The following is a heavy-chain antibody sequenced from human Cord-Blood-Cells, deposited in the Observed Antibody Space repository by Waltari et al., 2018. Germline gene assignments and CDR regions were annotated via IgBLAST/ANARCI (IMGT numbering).Heavy chain of an antibody. CDR2: INPNSGGT. CDR1: GYTFPGYY. CDR3: ATSEYSSSAFDY. V-gene: IGHV1-2*06. Sequence: QVQLVQSGAEVKKPGASVKVSCKASGYTFPGYYMHWVRQDPGQGLGWMRRINPNSGGTNDAEKGQGRITRTRDTSIMTAYMERSRLRSDDTAVYYCATSEYSSSAFDYWGQGTLVTVSS. J-gene: IGHJ4*02. D-gene: IGHD6-6*01.